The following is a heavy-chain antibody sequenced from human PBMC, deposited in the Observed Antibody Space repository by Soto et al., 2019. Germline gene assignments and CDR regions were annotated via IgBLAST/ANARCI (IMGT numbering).Heavy chain of an antibody. Sequence: SETLSLTCAVSGGSISSGGYSWSWIRQPPWKGLEWIGYIYHSGSTYYNPSLKSRVTISVDRSKNQFSLKLSSVTAADTAVYYCARVNRGITSYYGMDVWGQGXTVTVYS. D-gene: IGHD2-15*01. J-gene: IGHJ6*02. V-gene: IGHV4-30-2*01. CDR1: GGSISSGGYS. CDR2: IYHSGST. CDR3: ARVNRGITSYYGMDV.